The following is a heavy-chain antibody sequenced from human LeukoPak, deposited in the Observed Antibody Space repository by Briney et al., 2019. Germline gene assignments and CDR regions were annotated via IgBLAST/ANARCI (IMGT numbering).Heavy chain of an antibody. CDR2: IIPILGIA. J-gene: IGHJ4*02. Sequence: SVTVSCTASGGTFISYAISWVRQAPGQGLEWMGRIIPILGIANYAQKFQGRVTITADKSTSTAYMELSSLRSEDTAVYYCARGYSSGYYYWGQGTLVTVSS. CDR1: GGTFISYA. V-gene: IGHV1-69*04. D-gene: IGHD3-22*01. CDR3: ARGYSSGYYY.